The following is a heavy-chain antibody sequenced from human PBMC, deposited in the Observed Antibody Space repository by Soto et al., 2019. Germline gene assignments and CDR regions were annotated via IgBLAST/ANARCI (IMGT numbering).Heavy chain of an antibody. Sequence: PSETLSLTCAVYGGSFSGYYWSWIRQPPGKGLEWIGEINHSGSTNYNPSLKSRVTISVDTSKNQFSLKLRSVTAADTAVFYCARGVPGIAAAGNYYGMDVWGQGTTVTVSS. CDR3: ARGVPGIAAAGNYYGMDV. J-gene: IGHJ6*02. D-gene: IGHD6-13*01. CDR1: GGSFSGYY. CDR2: INHSGST. V-gene: IGHV4-34*01.